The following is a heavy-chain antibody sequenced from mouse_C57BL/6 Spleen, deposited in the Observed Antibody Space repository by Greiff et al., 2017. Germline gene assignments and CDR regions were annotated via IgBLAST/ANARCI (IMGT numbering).Heavy chain of an antibody. V-gene: IGHV1-69*01. J-gene: IGHJ4*01. CDR1: GYTFTSYW. D-gene: IGHD1-1*02. Sequence: VQLQQSGAELVMPGASVKLSCKASGYTFTSYWMHWVKQRPGQGLEWIGEIDPSDSYTNYNQKFKGKSTLTVDKSSSTAYMQLSSLTSEDSAVYYCARGGSYDYYAMDYWGQGTSVTVSS. CDR3: ARGGSYDYYAMDY. CDR2: IDPSDSYT.